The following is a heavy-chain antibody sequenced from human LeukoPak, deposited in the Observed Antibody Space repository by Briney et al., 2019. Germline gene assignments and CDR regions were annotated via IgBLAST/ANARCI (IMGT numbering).Heavy chain of an antibody. CDR1: GGSISSYY. D-gene: IGHD3-22*01. Sequence: PSETLSLTCTVSGGSISSYYWSWIRQPPGKGLEWIGYIYYSGSTNYNPSLKSRVTISVDTSKNQFSLKLSSVTAADTAVYYCAAGYYYDSSGYYRPPDYYFDYWGQGTRVTVSS. CDR3: AAGYYYDSSGYYRPPDYYFDY. CDR2: IYYSGST. V-gene: IGHV4-59*01. J-gene: IGHJ4*02.